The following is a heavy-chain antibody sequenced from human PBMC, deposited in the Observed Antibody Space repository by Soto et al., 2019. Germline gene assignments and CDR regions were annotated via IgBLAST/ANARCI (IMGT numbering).Heavy chain of an antibody. CDR1: GFTFSSYW. J-gene: IGHJ4*02. CDR2: INSDGSST. CDR3: ARVWNDEGIDY. V-gene: IGHV3-74*01. Sequence: GGSLRLSCAASGFTFSSYWMHWVRQAPGKGLVWVSRINSDGSSTSYADSVKGRFTISRDNAKNTLYLQMNSLRAEDTAVYYCARVWNDEGIDYWGQGTLVTVSS. D-gene: IGHD1-1*01.